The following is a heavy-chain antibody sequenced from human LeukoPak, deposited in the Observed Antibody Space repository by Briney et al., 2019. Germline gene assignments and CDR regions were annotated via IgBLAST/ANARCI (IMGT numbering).Heavy chain of an antibody. J-gene: IGHJ4*02. V-gene: IGHV3-23*01. Sequence: GGSLRLSCAASGVTFSNYAMSWVRQAPGKGLDWDSLISGSGGSTYYADSVKGRFTISRDNSKNTLYLQMNSLRGEDTAVYYCARQSSRLTIFDYWGQGTLVTVSS. CDR2: ISGSGGST. D-gene: IGHD4/OR15-4a*01. CDR3: ARQSSRLTIFDY. CDR1: GVTFSNYA.